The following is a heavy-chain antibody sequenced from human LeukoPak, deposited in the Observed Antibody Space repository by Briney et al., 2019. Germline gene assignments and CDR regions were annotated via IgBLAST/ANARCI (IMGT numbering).Heavy chain of an antibody. CDR2: INPDSGGT. V-gene: IGHV1-2*02. CDR3: AREGSGWYGNFDY. D-gene: IGHD6-19*01. J-gene: IGHJ4*02. Sequence: GALVKVSCKASAYTFTGYYMHWVRQAPGQGLEWMGWINPDSGGTNYAQKFQGRVTMTRDTSISTAYMEVSRLRSDDTAVYYCAREGSGWYGNFDYWGQGTLVTVSS. CDR1: AYTFTGYY.